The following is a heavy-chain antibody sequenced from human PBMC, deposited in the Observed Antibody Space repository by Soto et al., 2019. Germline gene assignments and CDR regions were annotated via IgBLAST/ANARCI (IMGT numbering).Heavy chain of an antibody. D-gene: IGHD2-8*01. Sequence: GGSLRLSCAASGFTFSSYGMSWVRQAPGKGLEWVSVISGSGGSTYYADSVKGRFTLSRDNSKNTVYLQMNSLRAEDTAVYYCAKDSPVGVPLMRDLHDWGQGTLVTVSS. J-gene: IGHJ1*01. CDR1: GFTFSSYG. CDR3: AKDSPVGVPLMRDLHD. V-gene: IGHV3-23*01. CDR2: ISGSGGST.